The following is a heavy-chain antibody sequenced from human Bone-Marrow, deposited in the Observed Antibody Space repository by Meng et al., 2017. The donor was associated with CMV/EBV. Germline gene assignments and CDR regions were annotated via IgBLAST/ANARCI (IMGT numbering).Heavy chain of an antibody. CDR2: IIPIFAIA. V-gene: IGHV1-69*05. CDR1: GGTFSSYA. D-gene: IGHD2-2*02. CDR3: ARDRTGDCSSTSCYNYYYYYGMDV. Sequence: SVKVSCKASGGTFSSYAFSWVRQAPGQGLEWMGGIIPIFAIANYARKFQGRVTITTDESTSTAYMELSSLRSEDTAVYYCARDRTGDCSSTSCYNYYYYYGMDVWDRGTTVTVSS. J-gene: IGHJ6*02.